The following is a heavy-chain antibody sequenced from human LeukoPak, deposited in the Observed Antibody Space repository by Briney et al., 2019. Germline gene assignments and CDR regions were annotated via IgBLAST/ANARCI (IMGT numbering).Heavy chain of an antibody. V-gene: IGHV3-7*01. CDR2: IKGDESAR. Sequence: PGGSLRLSCAASGFTSTTYWMAWVRQAPGKGLEWVANIKGDESARHQADSVKGRFTISRDNTQNSVYLQMSSLRGEDTAVYYCARDVGGSLDYWGQGTLVTVSS. D-gene: IGHD1-26*01. CDR1: GFTSTTYW. CDR3: ARDVGGSLDY. J-gene: IGHJ4*02.